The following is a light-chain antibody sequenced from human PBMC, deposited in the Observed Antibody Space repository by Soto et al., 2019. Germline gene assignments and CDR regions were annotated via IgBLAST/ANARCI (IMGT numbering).Light chain of an antibody. CDR3: QQYNDWPLT. Sequence: EIVLTHSPGTLSLSPCERATLSFSASQSVSSSCLAWYQQKPGQAPRLLIYDASNRATGIPARFSGTGSGTEFTLTISSLQSEDFALYYCQQYNDWPLTFGQGTKVDI. CDR1: QSVSSS. J-gene: IGKJ1*01. V-gene: IGKV3D-15*01. CDR2: DAS.